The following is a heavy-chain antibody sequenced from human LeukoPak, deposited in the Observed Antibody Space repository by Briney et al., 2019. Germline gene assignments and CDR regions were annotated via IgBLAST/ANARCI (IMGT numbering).Heavy chain of an antibody. CDR3: AKLPSYSYGPFDY. V-gene: IGHV3-30*18. Sequence: PGRSLRLSCAASGFTFSSYGMHWVRQAPGKGLEWVAVISYDGSNKYYADSVKGRFTISRDNSKNTLYLQMNSLRAEDTAVYYCAKLPSYSYGPFDYWGQGTLVTVSS. CDR1: GFTFSSYG. CDR2: ISYDGSNK. D-gene: IGHD5-18*01. J-gene: IGHJ4*02.